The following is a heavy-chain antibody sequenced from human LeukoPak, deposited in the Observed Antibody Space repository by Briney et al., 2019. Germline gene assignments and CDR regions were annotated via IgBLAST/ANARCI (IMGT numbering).Heavy chain of an antibody. Sequence: GGSLRLSCAASGFTFSSYAMSWVRQAPGKGLEWVSAVSGSGGSTYYADSVKGRFTISRDNSKSTLYLQMNSLRAEDTAVYYCAKVGRYFDWSQFDYWGQGTLVTVSS. CDR3: AKVGRYFDWSQFDY. CDR2: VSGSGGST. V-gene: IGHV3-23*01. D-gene: IGHD3-9*01. CDR1: GFTFSSYA. J-gene: IGHJ4*02.